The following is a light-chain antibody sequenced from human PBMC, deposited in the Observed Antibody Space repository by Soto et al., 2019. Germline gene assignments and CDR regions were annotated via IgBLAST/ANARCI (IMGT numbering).Light chain of an antibody. CDR1: QTINSW. CDR3: QQYKSYPIT. Sequence: DIQMTRSPSTLSVSVGDRVTITCRASQTINSWLAWHQQKPGKAPKLLIYKASSLESGVSSRFSGSGSGTEFTLTISSLQPDDFATYYCQQYKSYPITFGQGTRLEIK. V-gene: IGKV1-5*03. CDR2: KAS. J-gene: IGKJ5*01.